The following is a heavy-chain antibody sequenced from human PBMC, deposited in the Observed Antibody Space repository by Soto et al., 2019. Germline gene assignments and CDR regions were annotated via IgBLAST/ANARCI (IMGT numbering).Heavy chain of an antibody. J-gene: IGHJ4*02. CDR2: ISHDGSEK. Sequence: QVQLVESGGGVVQPGRSLRLSCAASGFTFRTYGMHWVRQAPGKGLEWVSFISHDGSEKYYEDSVKGRFTISRDNSKNTLYLQMNSLRPDVTAVYYCAKDLCGGDCYRFHFWGQGTLVTVSS. D-gene: IGHD2-21*02. V-gene: IGHV3-30*18. CDR1: GFTFRTYG. CDR3: AKDLCGGDCYRFHF.